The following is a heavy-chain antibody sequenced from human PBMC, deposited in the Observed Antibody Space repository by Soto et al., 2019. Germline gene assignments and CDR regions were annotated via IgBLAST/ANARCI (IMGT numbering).Heavy chain of an antibody. J-gene: IGHJ5*02. Sequence: PGKGLKWVAVISYDGSNKYYADSVKGRFTISRDNSKNTLYLQMNSLRAEDTAVYYCAKETYTRQFDPWGQGTLVTVSS. CDR2: ISYDGSNK. D-gene: IGHD4-4*01. V-gene: IGHV3-30*18. CDR3: AKETYTRQFDP.